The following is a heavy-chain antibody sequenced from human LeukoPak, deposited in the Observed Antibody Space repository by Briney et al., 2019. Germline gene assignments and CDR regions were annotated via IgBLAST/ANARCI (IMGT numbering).Heavy chain of an antibody. J-gene: IGHJ5*02. V-gene: IGHV3-23*01. D-gene: IGHD4-17*01. Sequence: GGSLRLSCAASGFTFSSYAMSWVRQAPGKGLEWVSVISGSGGGTFYADSVKGRFTISRDNSKNTLYLQMNSLRAEDTAVYYCAKGTTVTNWFDPWGQGTLVTVSS. CDR3: AKGTTVTNWFDP. CDR2: ISGSGGGT. CDR1: GFTFSSYA.